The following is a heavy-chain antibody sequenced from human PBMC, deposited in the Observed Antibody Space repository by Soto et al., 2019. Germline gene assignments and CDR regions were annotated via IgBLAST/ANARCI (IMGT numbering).Heavy chain of an antibody. CDR1: GGTFSSHS. CDR3: ATGSFTSTGGRIGYHYNAMDV. Sequence: ASVKVSCKSSGGTFSSHSINWVRQAPGQGLEWMGGIIPIFGPANFAKKFQGRVTITADESTTTAYIELSSLTSEDMAVYYCATGSFTSTGGRIGYHYNAMDVWGQGTTVTVSS. V-gene: IGHV1-69*13. CDR2: IIPIFGPA. D-gene: IGHD1-1*01. J-gene: IGHJ6*02.